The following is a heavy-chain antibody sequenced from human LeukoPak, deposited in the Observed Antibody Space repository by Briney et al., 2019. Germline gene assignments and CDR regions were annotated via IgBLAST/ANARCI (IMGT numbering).Heavy chain of an antibody. Sequence: TGGSLRLSCAASGFTFGNYWMTWIRQAPGKGLEWVANINQDGNDKYYVDSVKGRFTISRDNTKSSVFLQMNSLRAEDTAIYYCAVTRTRGDHWGQGTLVTVSS. CDR3: AVTRTRGDH. CDR1: GFTFGNYW. CDR2: INQDGNDK. D-gene: IGHD3-10*01. V-gene: IGHV3-7*03. J-gene: IGHJ4*02.